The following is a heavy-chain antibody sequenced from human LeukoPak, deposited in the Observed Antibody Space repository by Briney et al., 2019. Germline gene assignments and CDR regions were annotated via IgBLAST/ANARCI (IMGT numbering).Heavy chain of an antibody. CDR3: ARRTYYYDSSGYYAAFDI. CDR1: GGSISSYY. Sequence: SETLSLTCTVSGGSISSYYWSWIRQPAGKGLEWIGRIYTSGSTNYNPSLKSRVTMSVDTSKNQFSLKLSSVTAADTAVYYCARRTYYYDSSGYYAAFDIWGQGTMVTVSS. D-gene: IGHD3-22*01. V-gene: IGHV4-4*07. J-gene: IGHJ3*02. CDR2: IYTSGST.